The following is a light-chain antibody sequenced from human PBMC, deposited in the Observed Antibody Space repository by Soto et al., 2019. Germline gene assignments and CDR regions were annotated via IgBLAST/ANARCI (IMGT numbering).Light chain of an antibody. CDR3: QQYHGYPLT. CDR1: QSISTW. J-gene: IGKJ4*01. Sequence: IQMTQSPSTLSASVGDRVTITCRASQSISTWLAWYQQKPGKAPKLLIYKASTLESGVPSRFSGSGSGTEFTLTISCLQPDDFATYYCQQYHGYPLTFGGGTK. V-gene: IGKV1-5*03. CDR2: KAS.